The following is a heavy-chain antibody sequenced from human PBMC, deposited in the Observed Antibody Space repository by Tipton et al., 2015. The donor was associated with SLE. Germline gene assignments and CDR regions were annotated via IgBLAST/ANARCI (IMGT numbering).Heavy chain of an antibody. D-gene: IGHD2-15*01. CDR3: ARTSFCGVGTCFSLDY. Sequence: TLSLTCTVSGGSIRSFYWSWIRQPPGKGLEWIGYIYTSGSTNYNPSLKNRVTIAADTSKNQFSLELSPVTAADTAAYYCARTSFCGVGTCFSLDYWGQRTLDAVAS. CDR1: GGSIRSFY. J-gene: IGHJ4*02. V-gene: IGHV4-4*09. CDR2: IYTSGST.